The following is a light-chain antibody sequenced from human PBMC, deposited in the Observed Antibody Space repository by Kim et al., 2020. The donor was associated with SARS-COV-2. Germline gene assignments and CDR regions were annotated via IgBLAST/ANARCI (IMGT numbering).Light chain of an antibody. CDR3: QQYGSSWT. Sequence: EIVLTQSPGTLSLSPGDRATLSCRASQSVCSNYLAWYQQKPGQAPRLLIYAASSRATGIPDRFSGSGSGTDFTLTIRRLQPEDFAVYYCQQYGSSWTFGQGTKVDIK. CDR1: QSVCSNY. CDR2: AAS. V-gene: IGKV3-20*01. J-gene: IGKJ1*01.